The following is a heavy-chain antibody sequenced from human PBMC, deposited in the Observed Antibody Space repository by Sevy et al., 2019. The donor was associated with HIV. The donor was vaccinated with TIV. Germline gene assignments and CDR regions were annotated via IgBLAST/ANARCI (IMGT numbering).Heavy chain of an antibody. CDR2: ISWNSGRI. V-gene: IGHV3-9*01. CDR3: AKGVGRGEMVAATMGY. J-gene: IGHJ4*02. D-gene: IGHD5-12*01. CDR1: GFTFDDCA. Sequence: GGSLRLSCAASGFTFDDCAMHWVRQAPGKGLEWVSGISWNSGRIGYADSVKGRFTISRDNAKNSLSLQMNNLRTEDTGCDYGAKGVGRGEMVAATMGYWGQGTLVTVSS.